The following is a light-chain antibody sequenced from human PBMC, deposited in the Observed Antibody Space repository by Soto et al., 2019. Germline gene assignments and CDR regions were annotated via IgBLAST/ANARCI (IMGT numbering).Light chain of an antibody. V-gene: IGKV1-6*01. CDR2: AAS. CDR3: LQDYNYPGT. Sequence: AIQMTQSPSSLSASVGDRVTITCRASQGIRNDLGWYQQKPGRAPKLLIYAASSLQSGVPTRFSGSGSGTDFTLTISSLQPEDFATYYCLQDYNYPGTFGPGTKVDIK. CDR1: QGIRND. J-gene: IGKJ3*01.